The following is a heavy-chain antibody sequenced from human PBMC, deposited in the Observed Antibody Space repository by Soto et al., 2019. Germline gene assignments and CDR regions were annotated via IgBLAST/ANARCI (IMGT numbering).Heavy chain of an antibody. Sequence: ASVKVSCKASGGTFSSYAISWVRQAPGQGLEWMGGIIPIFGTANYAQKFQGRVTITADESTSTAYMELSSLRSEDTAVYYCARILYYDSSGYSDWFDPWGPGTLLTVSS. CDR3: ARILYYDSSGYSDWFDP. V-gene: IGHV1-69*13. CDR1: GGTFSSYA. CDR2: IIPIFGTA. D-gene: IGHD3-22*01. J-gene: IGHJ5*02.